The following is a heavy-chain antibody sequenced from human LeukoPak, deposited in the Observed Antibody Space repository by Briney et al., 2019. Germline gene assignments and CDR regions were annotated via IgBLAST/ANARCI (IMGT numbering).Heavy chain of an antibody. CDR1: GFTFTNYA. CDR2: ISYNGGST. CDR3: AKPPNYRSYYYGMDV. D-gene: IGHD4/OR15-4a*01. V-gene: IGHV3-23*01. Sequence: GGSLRLSCAASGFTFTNYAMSWVRQAPGKGLDWVSAISYNGGSTYYSDSVKGRFTISRDNSKHTVYLQMNSLRAEDTAVYYRAKPPNYRSYYYGMDVWGKGTTVTVSS. J-gene: IGHJ6*04.